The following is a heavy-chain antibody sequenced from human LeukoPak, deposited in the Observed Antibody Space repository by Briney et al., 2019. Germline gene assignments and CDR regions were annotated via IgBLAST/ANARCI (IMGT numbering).Heavy chain of an antibody. CDR2: INHSGST. Sequence: PSETLSLTCAVYGGSFSGYYWSWIRQPPGKGLEWIGEINHSGSTNYNPSLKSRVTISVDTSKNQFSLKLSSATAADTAVYYCARGLSWYYDSSGYPTSWYFDLWGRGTLVTVSS. J-gene: IGHJ2*01. D-gene: IGHD3-22*01. CDR3: ARGLSWYYDSSGYPTSWYFDL. CDR1: GGSFSGYY. V-gene: IGHV4-34*01.